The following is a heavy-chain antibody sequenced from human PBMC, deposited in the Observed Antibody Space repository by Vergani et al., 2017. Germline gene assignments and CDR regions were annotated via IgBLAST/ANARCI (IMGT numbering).Heavy chain of an antibody. CDR3: SRGRRVRGVNYYCMDV. CDR2: INHSGST. CDR1: GGSFSGYY. Sequence: QVQLQQWGAGLLKPSETLSLTCAVYGGSFSGYYWSWIRQPPGKGLEWIGEINHSGSTNYNPSLKSRFTISVNTSKNQFSLKLSSVTAADTAVYYCSRGRRVRGVNYYCMDVWGKGTTVTVSS. V-gene: IGHV4-34*01. J-gene: IGHJ6*03. D-gene: IGHD3-10*01.